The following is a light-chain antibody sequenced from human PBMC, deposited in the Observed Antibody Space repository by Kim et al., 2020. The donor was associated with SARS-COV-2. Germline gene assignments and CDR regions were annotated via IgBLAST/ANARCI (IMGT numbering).Light chain of an antibody. Sequence: SPRERATLSCRASQSVSSSSLAWYQQKVGQAPRLVIYGASTRGTGIPDRFSGSGSGTDFTLTISRLEPEDFAVYYCQDYGRSQLTFGGGTKVDIK. CDR3: QDYGRSQLT. CDR1: QSVSSSS. J-gene: IGKJ4*01. V-gene: IGKV3-20*01. CDR2: GAS.